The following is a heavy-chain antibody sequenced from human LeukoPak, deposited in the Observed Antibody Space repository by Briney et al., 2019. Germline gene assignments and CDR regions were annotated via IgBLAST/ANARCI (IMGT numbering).Heavy chain of an antibody. V-gene: IGHV3-53*01. CDR2: IYSGGST. D-gene: IGHD2-2*01. J-gene: IGHJ4*02. CDR1: GFTFSNNY. Sequence: GGSLRLSCVASGFTFSNNYMNWGRQAPGKGLEWGSVIYSGGSTYYADSVKGRVTISRDNSKNTLYLQMNSLRAEDTAVYYCARESGRGYCSSTSCYYFDYWGQGTLVTVSS. CDR3: ARESGRGYCSSTSCYYFDY.